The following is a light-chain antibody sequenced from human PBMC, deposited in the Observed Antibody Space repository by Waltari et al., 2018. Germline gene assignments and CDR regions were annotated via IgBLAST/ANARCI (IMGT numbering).Light chain of an antibody. V-gene: IGLV2-14*03. Sequence: QSALTQPASVSGSPGQSITISCTGTSSDVGGYKYVSWYQQHPGKAPKLMIYDVNIRPAGVSNRFSGSKSGNTASLTISGLQAEDEADYYCSSYTSSSTLVFGAGTKLTVL. CDR3: SSYTSSSTLV. CDR1: SSDVGGYKY. CDR2: DVN. J-gene: IGLJ2*01.